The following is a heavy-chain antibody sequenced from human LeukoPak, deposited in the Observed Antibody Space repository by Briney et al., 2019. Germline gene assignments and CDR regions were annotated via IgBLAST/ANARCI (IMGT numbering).Heavy chain of an antibody. CDR1: GFTFSSYS. CDR3: ARASGYYYYYGMDV. J-gene: IGHJ6*02. Sequence: GGSLRLSCAASGFTFSSYSMNWVRQAPGKGLEWVSYISSSSSTIYYADSVKGRFTISRDNAKSSLSLQLNSLRAEDTAVYYCARASGYYYYYGMDVWGQGTTVTVSS. CDR2: ISSSSSTI. D-gene: IGHD3-3*01. V-gene: IGHV3-48*04.